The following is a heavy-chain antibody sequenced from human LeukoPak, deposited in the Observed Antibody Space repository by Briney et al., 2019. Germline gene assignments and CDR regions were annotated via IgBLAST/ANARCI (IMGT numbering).Heavy chain of an antibody. CDR2: IDPSDSET. CDR3: ARQTAMGRSGDY. CDR1: GYSFTSYW. D-gene: IGHD5-18*01. J-gene: IGHJ4*02. V-gene: IGHV5-51*01. Sequence: GESLKISWTASGYSFTSYWIGWVRQIPGKVLEWMGIIDPSDSETRYTPSFQGQVTISVDKSLTAADLQWNSLKASDTAMYYCARQTAMGRSGDYWGQGTLVTVSS.